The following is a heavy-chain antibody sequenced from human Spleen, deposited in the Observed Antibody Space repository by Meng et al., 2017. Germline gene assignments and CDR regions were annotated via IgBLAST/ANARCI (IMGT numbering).Heavy chain of an antibody. V-gene: IGHV3-33*01. J-gene: IGHJ6*02. CDR3: ARDSYYYYGSGSYYYYYGMDV. CDR2: VWYDGNNR. CDR1: GFTFSNYG. Sequence: GSLRLSCAASGFTFSNYGMHWVRQAPGRGLEWVAVVWYDGNNRYYIDSVKGRFSISRDNSKNTLYLQMNSLRAEDTAVYYCARDSYYYYGSGSYYYYYGMDVWGQGTTVTVSS. D-gene: IGHD3-10*01.